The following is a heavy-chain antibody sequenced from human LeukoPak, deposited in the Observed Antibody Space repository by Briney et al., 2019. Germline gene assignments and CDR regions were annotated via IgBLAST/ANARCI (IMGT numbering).Heavy chain of an antibody. Sequence: SETLSLTCTVSGGSISSSSYYWGWIRQPPGKGLEWIGSIYYSGSTYYNPSLKSRVTLSVDTSKNQFSLRLTSVTAADTAFYYCAREEYSSDWYGHDSWGQGTLVTVSS. CDR3: AREEYSSDWYGHDS. CDR1: GGSISSSSYY. V-gene: IGHV4-39*07. D-gene: IGHD6-13*01. CDR2: IYYSGST. J-gene: IGHJ4*02.